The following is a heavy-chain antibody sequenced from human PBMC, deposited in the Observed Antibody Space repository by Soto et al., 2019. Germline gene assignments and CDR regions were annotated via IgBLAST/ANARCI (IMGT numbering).Heavy chain of an antibody. V-gene: IGHV4-39*01. Sequence: SETLSLTCTVSGSSINSSGYYWGWIRQPPGKGLEWIGSMFYGVSTYYNPSLKSRVTVSVDTSKNQFSLNLRSVTTADTAVYYCARLPSRHLVDYWGQGTLVTVSS. CDR1: GSSINSSGYY. J-gene: IGHJ4*02. D-gene: IGHD3-3*02. CDR2: MFYGVST. CDR3: ARLPSRHLVDY.